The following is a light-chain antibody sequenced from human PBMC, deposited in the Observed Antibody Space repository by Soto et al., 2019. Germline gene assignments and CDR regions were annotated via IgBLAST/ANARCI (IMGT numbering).Light chain of an antibody. Sequence: EIVLTQSPGTLSLSPGERATLSCRASQSVSSSYLAWYQQKPGQAPRLLIFAASTRATGTPDRFSGSGSGTDFTLTISRLEPEDFAVYYCQQYTDWPLTFGQGTKVEVK. CDR2: AAS. CDR1: QSVSSSY. J-gene: IGKJ1*01. V-gene: IGKV3-20*01. CDR3: QQYTDWPLT.